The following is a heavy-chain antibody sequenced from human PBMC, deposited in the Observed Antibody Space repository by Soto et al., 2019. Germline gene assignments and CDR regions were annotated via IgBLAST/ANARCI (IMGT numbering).Heavy chain of an antibody. CDR1: GGTFSSYA. V-gene: IGHV1-69*13. J-gene: IGHJ4*02. Sequence: SVKVSCKASGGTFSSYAISWARQAPGQGLEWMGGIIPIFGTANYAQKFQGRVTITADESTSTAYMELSSLRAEDTAVYYCARDFGYDSSGYYYLLPDYWGQGTLVTVSS. CDR3: ARDFGYDSSGYYYLLPDY. CDR2: IIPIFGTA. D-gene: IGHD3-22*01.